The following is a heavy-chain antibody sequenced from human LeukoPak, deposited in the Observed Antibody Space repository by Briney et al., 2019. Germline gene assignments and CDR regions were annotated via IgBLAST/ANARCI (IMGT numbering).Heavy chain of an antibody. J-gene: IGHJ4*02. V-gene: IGHV3-9*01. CDR3: AKDYGDYGEFDY. CDR2: ISWNSGSI. D-gene: IGHD4-17*01. CDR1: GFTFDDYA. Sequence: GGSLRLSCAASGFTFDDYAMHWARQAPGKGLEGVSGISWNSGSIGYADSVKGRFTISRDNAKNSLYLQMNSLRAEDTALYYCAKDYGDYGEFDYWGQGTLVTVSS.